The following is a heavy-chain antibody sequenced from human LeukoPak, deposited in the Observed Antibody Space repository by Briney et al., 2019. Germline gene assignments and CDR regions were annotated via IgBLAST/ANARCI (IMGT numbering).Heavy chain of an antibody. D-gene: IGHD3-22*01. CDR3: AREDYYDRRGYLLVY. J-gene: IGHJ4*02. V-gene: IGHV3-21*01. Sequence: PGGPLRLSCAASGFTFRGYSMNWVRQAPGKGLEWVSSISISSSYIYYADSVKGRFTISRDNAKNSLYLQMNSLRAEDTAVYYCAREDYYDRRGYLLVYWGQGNLVTVSS. CDR1: GFTFRGYS. CDR2: ISISSSYI.